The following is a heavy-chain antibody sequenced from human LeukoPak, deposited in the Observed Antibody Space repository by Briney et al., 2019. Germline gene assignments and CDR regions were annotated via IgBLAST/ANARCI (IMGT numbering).Heavy chain of an antibody. CDR1: GYSFTNYW. D-gene: IGHD1-26*01. V-gene: IGHV5-51*01. J-gene: IGHJ4*02. CDR3: ARHQIGVRVGPPEF. CDR2: IYPGDSDS. Sequence: GESLKISCKGSGYSFTNYWIGWVRQMPGKGLEGMGIIYPGDSDSTYSPFFQGQVIISADKSISTAYLQWSNLKASDTAMYYCARHQIGVRVGPPEFWGQGTLVTVSS.